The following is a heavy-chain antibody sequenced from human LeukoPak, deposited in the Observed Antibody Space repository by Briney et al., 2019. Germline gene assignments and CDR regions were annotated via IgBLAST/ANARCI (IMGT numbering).Heavy chain of an antibody. J-gene: IGHJ6*02. CDR2: IYYSGST. V-gene: IGHV4-30-4*01. CDR3: AKVCSSTSCYTASGDYYGMDV. D-gene: IGHD2-2*02. Sequence: SQTLPLTCTVSGGSISSGDYYWSWIRQPPGKGLEWIGYIYYSGSTYYNPSLKSRVTISVDTSKNQFSLKLSSVTAADTAVYYCAKVCSSTSCYTASGDYYGMDVWGQGTTVTVSS. CDR1: GGSISSGDYY.